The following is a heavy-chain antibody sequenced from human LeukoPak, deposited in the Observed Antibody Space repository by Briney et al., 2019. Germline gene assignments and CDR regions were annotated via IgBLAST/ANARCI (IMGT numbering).Heavy chain of an antibody. CDR1: GFTFSSYA. CDR3: ARVGVYSNYDY. Sequence: GGSLRLSCAASGFTFSSYAMHWVRQAPGKGPEYVSAISSNGGSTYYANSVEGRFTISRDNSKNTLYLQMGSLREEDMAVYYCARVGVYSNYDYWGQGTLVTVSS. V-gene: IGHV3-64*01. D-gene: IGHD4-11*01. J-gene: IGHJ4*02. CDR2: ISSNGGST.